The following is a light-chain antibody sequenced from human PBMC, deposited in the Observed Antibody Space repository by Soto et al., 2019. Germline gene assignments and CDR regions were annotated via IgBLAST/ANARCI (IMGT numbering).Light chain of an antibody. CDR2: GAS. CDR1: QSVDIN. J-gene: IGKJ1*01. Sequence: EMVLTQSPATLSVSPGARVTLSGMASQSVDINLAWYQQKPGQAPRLLIYGASTRATDMPGRFSGRGAGAEFTLTISSLQSEDFAVYYCQQYRSWPRTFGQGTKVDIK. V-gene: IGKV3-15*01. CDR3: QQYRSWPRT.